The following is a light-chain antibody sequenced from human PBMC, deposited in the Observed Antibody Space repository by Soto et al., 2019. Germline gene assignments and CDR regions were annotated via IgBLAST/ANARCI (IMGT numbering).Light chain of an antibody. CDR1: SSDVGGYNY. CDR2: EVS. Sequence: QSALTQPASVSGSPGQSITISCTGTSSDVGGYNYVSWYQQHPGKAPKLMIYEVSNRPSGVSNRFSGSKSVNTASLTISGLQAEDEADYYFSSYTSSSPLVFGTGTKLTVL. V-gene: IGLV2-14*01. J-gene: IGLJ1*01. CDR3: SSYTSSSPLV.